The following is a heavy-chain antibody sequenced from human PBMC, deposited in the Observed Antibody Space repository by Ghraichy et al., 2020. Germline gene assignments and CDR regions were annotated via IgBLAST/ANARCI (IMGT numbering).Heavy chain of an antibody. J-gene: IGHJ3*02. D-gene: IGHD6-25*01. CDR2: ISSSSSYI. Sequence: GGSLRLSCAASGFTFSSYSMNWVRQAPGKGLEWVSSISSSSSYIYYADSVKGRFTISRDNAKNSLYLQMNCLRAEDTAVYYCARSYPAVAFAIWGQGTMVTVSS. CDR3: ARSYPAVAFAI. V-gene: IGHV3-21*01. CDR1: GFTFSSYS.